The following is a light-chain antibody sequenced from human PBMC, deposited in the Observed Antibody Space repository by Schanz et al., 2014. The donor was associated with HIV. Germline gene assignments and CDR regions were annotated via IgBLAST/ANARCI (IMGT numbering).Light chain of an antibody. CDR2: EVN. Sequence: QSALTQPASVSGSPGQSITISCTGTSSDVGGYNYVSWYQQHPGKAPKLIIYEVNKRPAGVPARFSGSKSGNTASLTVSGLQADDEADYYCSSYAGSNMGVFGSGTKVTVL. CDR3: SSYAGSNMGV. CDR1: SSDVGGYNY. V-gene: IGLV2-8*01. J-gene: IGLJ1*01.